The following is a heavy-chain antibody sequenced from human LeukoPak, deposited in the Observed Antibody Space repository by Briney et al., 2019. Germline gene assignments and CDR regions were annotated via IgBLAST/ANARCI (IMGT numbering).Heavy chain of an antibody. J-gene: IGHJ5*02. CDR2: IYYSGST. D-gene: IGHD6-13*01. CDR3: ARFDVAAAGTVS. Sequence: SETLSLTCTVSGGSISSGDYYWSWIRQPPGKGLEWIGYIYYSGSTYYNPSLKSRVTISVDTSKNQFSLKLSSVTAADTAVYYCARFDVAAAGTVSWGQGTLVTVSS. CDR1: GGSISSGDYY. V-gene: IGHV4-30-4*01.